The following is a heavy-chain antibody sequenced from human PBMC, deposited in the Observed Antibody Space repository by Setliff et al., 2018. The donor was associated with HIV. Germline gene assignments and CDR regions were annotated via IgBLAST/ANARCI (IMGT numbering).Heavy chain of an antibody. Sequence: HPVGSLRLSCAGSGFTLSGSAMHWVRQASGKGLEWVGRIRSKANSYATAYAASVKGRFTISRDDSKNTAYLQMNSLKTEDTAVYYCTRLYSSGLDPWGQGTLVTVSS. V-gene: IGHV3-73*01. CDR1: GFTLSGSA. CDR3: TRLYSSGLDP. CDR2: IRSKANSYAT. D-gene: IGHD6-19*01. J-gene: IGHJ5*02.